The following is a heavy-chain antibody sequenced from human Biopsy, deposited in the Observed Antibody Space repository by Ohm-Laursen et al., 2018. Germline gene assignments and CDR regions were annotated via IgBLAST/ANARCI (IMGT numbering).Heavy chain of an antibody. V-gene: IGHV1-2*02. Sequence: ASSVKVSCKASGYTFTDYFLHWVRQAPGQGPEWMGWISPSSGGTNYAQKFQGRVTMIRDTSATTGYMELSSLRSDDTAVYYCVKATDGKRYGMDVWGQGTTVTVSS. CDR3: VKATDGKRYGMDV. CDR2: ISPSSGGT. J-gene: IGHJ6*02. CDR1: GYTFTDYF. D-gene: IGHD5-24*01.